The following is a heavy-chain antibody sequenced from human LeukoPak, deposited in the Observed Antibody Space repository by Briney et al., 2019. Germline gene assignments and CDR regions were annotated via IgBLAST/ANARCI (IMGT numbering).Heavy chain of an antibody. J-gene: IGHJ5*02. D-gene: IGHD2/OR15-2a*01. Sequence: PGGSLRLSCAASGFTFNKYAMTWVRQAPGQGLEWVSGLSDSGASTFYAESVRGRFTISRGNSKNMLYLHINSLRAEDTAVYYCAKDARTGVWNIGDSWFDPWGQGTLVTVSS. CDR1: GFTFNKYA. V-gene: IGHV3-23*01. CDR2: LSDSGAST. CDR3: AKDARTGVWNIGDSWFDP.